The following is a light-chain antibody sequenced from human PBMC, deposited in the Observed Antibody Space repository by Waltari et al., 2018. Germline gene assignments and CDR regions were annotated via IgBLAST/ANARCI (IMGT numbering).Light chain of an antibody. Sequence: DIQMTQSPSSLSASVGDRVTITCPASQSISSYLNWYQQKPGKAPKLLIYAASSLQSGVPSRFSGSGSGTDFTLTISSLQPEDFATYYCQQSYSTLWMFGQGTKVEIK. V-gene: IGKV1-39*01. CDR1: QSISSY. CDR2: AAS. CDR3: QQSYSTLWM. J-gene: IGKJ1*01.